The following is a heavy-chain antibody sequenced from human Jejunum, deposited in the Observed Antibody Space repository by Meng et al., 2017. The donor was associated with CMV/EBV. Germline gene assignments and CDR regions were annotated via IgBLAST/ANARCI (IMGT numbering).Heavy chain of an antibody. CDR2: IYSNGTK. CDR1: GGAISEYY. Sequence: CSVSGGAISEYYRAWIRQAPGKGLEWIGHIYSNGTKYSKPALKSRGTISLDTSERQLSLRLNSVTAADTAVYFCARFHWLVYYFDYWGQGTPVTVSS. V-gene: IGHV4-59*01. J-gene: IGHJ4*02. D-gene: IGHD6-19*01. CDR3: ARFHWLVYYFDY.